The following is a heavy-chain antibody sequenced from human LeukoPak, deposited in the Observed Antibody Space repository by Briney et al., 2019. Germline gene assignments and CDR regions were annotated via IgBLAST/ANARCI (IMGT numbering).Heavy chain of an antibody. CDR3: ARDLKGGLAGRGYYYYGMDV. Sequence: ASVKVSCKASGYTFTNYAMHWVRQAPGQRLEWMGWINAANGNTKYSQKFQGRVTITRDTSASTAYMELSSLSSEDTAVYYCARDLKGGLAGRGYYYYGMDVWGQGPRSPSP. CDR1: GYTFTNYA. J-gene: IGHJ6*02. V-gene: IGHV1-3*01. D-gene: IGHD3/OR15-3a*01. CDR2: INAANGNT.